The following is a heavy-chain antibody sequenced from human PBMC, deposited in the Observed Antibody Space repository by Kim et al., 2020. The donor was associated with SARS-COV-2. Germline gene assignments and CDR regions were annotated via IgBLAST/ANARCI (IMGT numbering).Heavy chain of an antibody. CDR3: ARGPAWNGGPYYFDY. V-gene: IGHV1-8*01. D-gene: IGHD1-1*01. CDR2: MNPNSGNT. Sequence: ASVKVSCKPSGYTFSNYDINWVRQATGQGLEWMGWMNPNSGNTGYAQKFQGRVTMTRNTSTSTAYMDLSSLRSEDTAVYYCARGPAWNGGPYYFDYWGRGTLVTVSS. CDR1: GYTFSNYD. J-gene: IGHJ4*02.